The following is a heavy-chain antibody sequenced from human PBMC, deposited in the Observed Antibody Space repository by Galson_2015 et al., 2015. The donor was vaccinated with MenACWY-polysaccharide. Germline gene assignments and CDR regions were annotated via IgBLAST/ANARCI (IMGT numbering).Heavy chain of an antibody. V-gene: IGHV3-23*01. CDR2: LSPTTGNT. J-gene: IGHJ4*02. CDR1: GVTFSSYG. D-gene: IGHD3-10*01. CDR3: AKGAAHYGSGNYYDY. Sequence: SLRLSCAGSGVTFSSYGMGWVRQAPGKGLEWVSGLSPTTGNTYYADSVRGRFTISRDNSKNTLYLQMNSLRAEDTAVYYCAKGAAHYGSGNYYDYSGQWTQVTVSS.